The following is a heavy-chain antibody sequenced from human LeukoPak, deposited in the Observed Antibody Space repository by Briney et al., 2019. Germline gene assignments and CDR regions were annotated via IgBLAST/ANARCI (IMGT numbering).Heavy chain of an antibody. CDR3: ARHSGSYYTGYYFDY. J-gene: IGHJ4*02. Sequence: SETLSLTCTVSGGSISSSSYYWGWIRQPPGKGLEWIGSIYYSGSTYYNPSLKSRVTISVDTSKNQFSLKLSSVTAADTAVYYCARHSGSYYTGYYFDYWGQGTLVTVS. CDR2: IYYSGST. D-gene: IGHD1-26*01. V-gene: IGHV4-39*01. CDR1: GGSISSSSYY.